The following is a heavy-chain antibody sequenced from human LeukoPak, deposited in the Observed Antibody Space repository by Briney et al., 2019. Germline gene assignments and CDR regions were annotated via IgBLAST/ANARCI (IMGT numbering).Heavy chain of an antibody. Sequence: GGSLRLSCAASGFTFSSYAMSWVRQAPEKGLEWVSTISGSGGSTYYTDSVRGRFTISRDNSKNTLYLQMNSLRAEDTAVYYCARGEDAFDIWGQGTMVTVSS. V-gene: IGHV3-23*01. CDR1: GFTFSSYA. CDR2: ISGSGGST. CDR3: ARGEDAFDI. J-gene: IGHJ3*02.